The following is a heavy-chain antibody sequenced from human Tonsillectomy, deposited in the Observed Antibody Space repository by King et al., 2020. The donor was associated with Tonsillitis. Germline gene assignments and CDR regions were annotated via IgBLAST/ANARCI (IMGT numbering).Heavy chain of an antibody. CDR1: GFTFTNAW. CDR3: TTGMQLWG. V-gene: IGHV3-15*07. D-gene: IGHD3-16*01. Sequence: VQLVESGGGLVEPGGSLRLSCAASGFTFTNAWMNWVRQAPEKGLEWVGRIYSKTDGGTTDYTAPVEGRFTISRGDSKNMLYLQMNSLKTEDTAVYYFTTGMQLWGWGQGTLVTVSS. J-gene: IGHJ4*02. CDR2: IYSKTDGGTT.